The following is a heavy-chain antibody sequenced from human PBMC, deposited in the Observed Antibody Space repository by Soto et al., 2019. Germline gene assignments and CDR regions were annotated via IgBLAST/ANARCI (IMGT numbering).Heavy chain of an antibody. CDR1: GFTFSSYW. J-gene: IGHJ4*02. V-gene: IGHV3-74*01. CDR2: INTDGTTI. D-gene: IGHD3-10*01. CDR3: ARAGSYRFDY. Sequence: EVQLVESGGGLVQPGGSLTLSCAASGFTFSSYWMHWVRQTPGKGLVWVSRINTDGTTINYADSVKGRFTISRDNAKNTLYLQMNNLRAEDTALDYCARAGSYRFDYWGQGTLVTVSS.